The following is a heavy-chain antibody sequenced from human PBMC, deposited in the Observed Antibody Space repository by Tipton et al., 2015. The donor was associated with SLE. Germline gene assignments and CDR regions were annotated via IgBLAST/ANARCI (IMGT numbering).Heavy chain of an antibody. CDR2: IYYSGST. J-gene: IGHJ4*02. CDR1: GGSISSINYF. V-gene: IGHV4-39*07. CDR3: ATFSQSRLFDY. D-gene: IGHD3-3*02. Sequence: TLSLTCTVSGGSISSINYFWGWIRQPPGKGLEWIGTIYYSGSTYYNLSLKSRVTISVDTPRNQFSLRLISVTAADTAVYYCATFSQSRLFDYWGQGRLVTVSS.